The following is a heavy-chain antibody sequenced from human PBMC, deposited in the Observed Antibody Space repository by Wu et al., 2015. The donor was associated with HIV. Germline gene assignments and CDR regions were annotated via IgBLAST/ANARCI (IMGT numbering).Heavy chain of an antibody. J-gene: IGHJ5*02. D-gene: IGHD6-13*01. CDR1: GYTFTSYD. Sequence: QVQLVQSGAEVKKPGASVKVSCQASGYTFTSYDINWVRQATGQGLEWMGWMNPNSGNTGYAQKFQGRVTMTTDTSTSTAYMELRSLRSDDTAVYYCAREKDLAAAFSGPHWFDPWGDGTRRXRLL. CDR2: MNPNSGNT. CDR3: AREKDLAAAFSGPHWFDP. V-gene: IGHV1-8*01.